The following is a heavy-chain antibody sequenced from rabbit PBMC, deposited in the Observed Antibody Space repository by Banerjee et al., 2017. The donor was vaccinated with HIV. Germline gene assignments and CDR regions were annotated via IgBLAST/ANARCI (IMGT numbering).Heavy chain of an antibody. Sequence: QSLEESGGDLVKPGASLTLTCTASGFSFSSSYYMCWVRQAPGKGLEWIACIYAGTSGSTYYASWAKGRFTISKTSSTTVTLQMTSLTAADTATYFCARDRYGGSTTNGDGLNLWGPGTLVTVS. CDR3: ARDRYGGSTTNGDGLNL. CDR2: IYAGTSGST. J-gene: IGHJ4*01. D-gene: IGHD2-1*01. CDR1: GFSFSSSYY. V-gene: IGHV1S40*01.